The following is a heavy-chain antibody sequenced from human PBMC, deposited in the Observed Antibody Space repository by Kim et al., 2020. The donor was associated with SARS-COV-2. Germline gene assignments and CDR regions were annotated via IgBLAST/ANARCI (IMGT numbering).Heavy chain of an antibody. CDR2: IYPADADT. V-gene: IGHV5-51*01. Sequence: GESLKISCKGSGYSFTTYWIAWVRQMPGKGLEWMGSIYPADADTRYSPSFQGQVTISADKSTDTAYLQWGSLKASDTAMYYCARPRGPQISEKAFEIWGQGTVVIVSS. D-gene: IGHD3-3*02. CDR3: ARPRGPQISEKAFEI. CDR1: GYSFTTYW. J-gene: IGHJ3*02.